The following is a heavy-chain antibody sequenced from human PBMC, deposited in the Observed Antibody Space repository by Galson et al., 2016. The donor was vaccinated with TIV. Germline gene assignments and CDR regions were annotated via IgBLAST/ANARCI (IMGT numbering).Heavy chain of an antibody. CDR1: GASVSSGNYY. Sequence: VSGASVSSGNYYWTWIRQPPGKGLECIGYIFSSGSTKYNPSLKSRVAISVDTSRNQFSLKLTSVTAADTAVYYCARDSWGSGYNSGWEGFDLWGQGTMVTVSS. D-gene: IGHD6-19*01. CDR2: IFSSGST. V-gene: IGHV4-61*01. J-gene: IGHJ3*01. CDR3: ARDSWGSGYNSGWEGFDL.